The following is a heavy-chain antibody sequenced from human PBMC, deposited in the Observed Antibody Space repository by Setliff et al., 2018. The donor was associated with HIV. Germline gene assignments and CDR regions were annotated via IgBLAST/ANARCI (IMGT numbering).Heavy chain of an antibody. CDR2: INKDGSEK. V-gene: IGHV3-7*01. CDR1: GFTFSDYW. J-gene: IGHJ3*01. CDR3: AREVLRGGDDAFGL. Sequence: GGSLRLSCAASGFTFSDYWMIWVRQTPGKGLEWVANINKDGSEKNYADSVRGRFTISGDYAKNSVYLQMNSLRVEDSAVYYCAREVLRGGDDAFGLWGRGTVVTVSS. D-gene: IGHD3-10*01.